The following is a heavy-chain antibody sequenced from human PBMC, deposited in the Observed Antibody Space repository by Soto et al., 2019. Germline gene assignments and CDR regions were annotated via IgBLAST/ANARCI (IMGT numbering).Heavy chain of an antibody. J-gene: IGHJ4*02. Sequence: QVQLVQSGAEVRKPGSSVKVSCKASGGTFSGYTITWVRQAPGQGLEWMGGTIPVFGTANYAQKFQGRVTITADESTSTAYVELSSLRSEDTSVYYCARLSIARRDFDYWGQGTLVTVSS. CDR2: TIPVFGTA. D-gene: IGHD6-6*01. V-gene: IGHV1-69*01. CDR3: ARLSIARRDFDY. CDR1: GGTFSGYT.